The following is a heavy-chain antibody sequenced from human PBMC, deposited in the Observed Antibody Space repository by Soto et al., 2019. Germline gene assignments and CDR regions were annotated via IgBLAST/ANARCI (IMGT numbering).Heavy chain of an antibody. D-gene: IGHD3-10*01. CDR2: ISYDGSNK. J-gene: IGHJ4*02. CDR1: GFTFSSYG. Sequence: GGSLRLSCAASGFTFSSYGMHWVRQAPGKGLEWVAVISYDGSNKYYADSVKGRFTISRDNSKNTLYLQMNSLRAEDTAVYYCAKDRSGITMVRGVIIHYWGQGTLVTVSS. CDR3: AKDRSGITMVRGVIIHY. V-gene: IGHV3-30*18.